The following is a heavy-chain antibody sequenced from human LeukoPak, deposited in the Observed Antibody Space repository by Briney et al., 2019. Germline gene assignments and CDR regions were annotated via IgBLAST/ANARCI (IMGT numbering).Heavy chain of an antibody. D-gene: IGHD5-12*01. V-gene: IGHV3-30*02. CDR3: AKDRSGYGPDY. J-gene: IGHJ4*02. Sequence: GRSLRLSCAASGFTFSTYGMHWVRQAPGKGLEWVAFIRYDGSIRYYADSVKGRFTISRDNSQNTLYLQMNSLRPEGTGVYYCAKDRSGYGPDYWGQGTLVTVSS. CDR2: IRYDGSIR. CDR1: GFTFSTYG.